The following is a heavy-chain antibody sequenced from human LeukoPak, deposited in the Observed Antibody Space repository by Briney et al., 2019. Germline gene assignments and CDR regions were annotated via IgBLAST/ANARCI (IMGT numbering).Heavy chain of an antibody. CDR1: GGSISGSSYY. D-gene: IGHD3-22*01. CDR2: IYYSGST. V-gene: IGHV4-39*02. Sequence: PSETLSLTCTVSGGSISGSSYYWGWIRQPPGKGLEWIGSIYYSGSTYYNPSLKSRVTISVDTSKNQFSLKLNSVTATDTAVYYCARETYYYDSSGYYYLDYWGQGTLVTVSS. J-gene: IGHJ4*02. CDR3: ARETYYYDSSGYYYLDY.